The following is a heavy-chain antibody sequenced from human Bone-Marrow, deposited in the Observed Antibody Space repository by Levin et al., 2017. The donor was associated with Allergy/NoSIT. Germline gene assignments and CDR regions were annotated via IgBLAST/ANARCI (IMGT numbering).Heavy chain of an antibody. CDR3: TTAALVTLPRKKGWGSPGFYDH. CDR2: IKAKPDHWAT. J-gene: IGHJ4*02. D-gene: IGHD7-27*01. CDR1: GFTFSDAW. V-gene: IGHV3-15*01. Sequence: PGGSLRLSCAASGFTFSDAWMSWVRQAPGKGLEWIGRIKAKPDHWATDYSVAMRGRFTISRDDSQKTLYLQMTCLTSDDTAVYYCTTAALVTLPRKKGWGSPGFYDHWGPGTLVTVSS.